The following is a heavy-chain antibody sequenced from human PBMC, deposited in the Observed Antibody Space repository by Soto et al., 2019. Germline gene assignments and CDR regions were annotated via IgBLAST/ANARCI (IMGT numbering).Heavy chain of an antibody. D-gene: IGHD3-10*01. Sequence: SETLSLTCTVSGGSISSSSYYWGWIRQPPGKGLEWIGSIYYSGSTYYNPSLKSRVTISVDTSKNQFSLKLSSVTAADTAVYYCARQHYGSGSYVSYWGQGTLVTSPQ. V-gene: IGHV4-39*01. CDR3: ARQHYGSGSYVSY. CDR1: GGSISSSSYY. CDR2: IYYSGST. J-gene: IGHJ4*02.